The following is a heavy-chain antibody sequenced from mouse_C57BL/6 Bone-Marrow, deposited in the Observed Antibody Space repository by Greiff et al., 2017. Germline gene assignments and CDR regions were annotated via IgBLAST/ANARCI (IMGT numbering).Heavy chain of an antibody. Sequence: QVQLKQPGAELVKPGASVKLSCKASGYTFTSYWMQWVKQRPGQGLEWIGEIDPSDSYTNYNQKFKGKATLTVDTSSSTAYMQLSSLTSEDSAVYYCAGGYGGAYWGQGTLVTVSA. CDR3: AGGYGGAY. J-gene: IGHJ3*01. D-gene: IGHD2-2*01. V-gene: IGHV1-50*01. CDR2: IDPSDSYT. CDR1: GYTFTSYW.